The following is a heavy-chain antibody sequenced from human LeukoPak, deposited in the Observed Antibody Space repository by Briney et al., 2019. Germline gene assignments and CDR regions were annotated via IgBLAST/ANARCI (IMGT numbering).Heavy chain of an antibody. CDR2: INHSGST. CDR1: GGSFSGYY. V-gene: IGHV4-34*01. Sequence: SETLSLTCAVYGGSFSGYYWSWIRQPPGKGLEWIGEINHSGSTNYNPSLKSRVTISVDTSKNQFSLKLSSVTAADTAVYYCARRARQWLVRKDAFDIWGQGAMVTVSS. CDR3: ARRARQWLVRKDAFDI. D-gene: IGHD6-19*01. J-gene: IGHJ3*02.